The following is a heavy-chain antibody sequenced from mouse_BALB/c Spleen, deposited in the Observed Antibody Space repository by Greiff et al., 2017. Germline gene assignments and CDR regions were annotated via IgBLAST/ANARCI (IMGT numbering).Heavy chain of an antibody. V-gene: IGHV5-9-3*01. CDR3: ARQEDYYGSSYDWYFDV. J-gene: IGHJ1*01. CDR2: ISSGGSYT. D-gene: IGHD1-1*01. CDR1: GFTFSSYA. Sequence: EVMLVESGGGLVKPGGSLKLSCAASGFTFSSYAMSWVRQTPEKRLEWVATISSGGSYTYYPDSVKGRFTISRDNAKNTLYLQMSSLRSEDTAMYYCARQEDYYGSSYDWYFDVWGAGTTVTVSS.